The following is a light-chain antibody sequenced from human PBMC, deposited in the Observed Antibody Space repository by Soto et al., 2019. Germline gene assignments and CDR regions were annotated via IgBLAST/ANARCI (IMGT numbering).Light chain of an antibody. CDR2: EVS. Sequence: QSALTQPASVCGSPGQSITISCTGTGNDVGGYKYVSWYQQHPGKVPKLVIFEVSNRPSGVSKRFSGSKSANTASLTISGLQGDDEADYYCSSYTSSMSVVFGGGTKVTVL. CDR3: SSYTSSMSVV. CDR1: GNDVGGYKY. J-gene: IGLJ2*01. V-gene: IGLV2-14*01.